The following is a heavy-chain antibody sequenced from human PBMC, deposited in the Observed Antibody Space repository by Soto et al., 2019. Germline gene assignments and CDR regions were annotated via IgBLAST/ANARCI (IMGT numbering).Heavy chain of an antibody. V-gene: IGHV4-34*01. J-gene: IGHJ4*02. Sequence: QVQLPQWGAGLLKPSETLSHTCTVYGGSFSGYYWSWIRQPPGKGLEWIGDINHNGDTNYNPSLKSRVTISVDTSKNQFSRKMNSVTAADTAVYYCARRLDDWGQGILVTVSS. CDR2: INHNGDT. CDR3: ARRLDD. CDR1: GGSFSGYY.